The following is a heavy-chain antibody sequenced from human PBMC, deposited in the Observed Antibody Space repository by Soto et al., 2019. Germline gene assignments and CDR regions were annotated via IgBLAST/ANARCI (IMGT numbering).Heavy chain of an antibody. D-gene: IGHD3-10*01. CDR1: GGTFSSYA. J-gene: IGHJ5*02. CDR3: ARDRGVLWFVEQPDWFDR. V-gene: IGHV1-69*13. CDR2: IIPIFGTA. Sequence: SVNVSCKASGGTFSSYAISWVRQAPGQGLEWMGGIIPIFGTANYAQKFQGRVTITADESTSTAYMELSSLRSEDTAVYYCARDRGVLWFVEQPDWFDRWGQGTMVTVSS.